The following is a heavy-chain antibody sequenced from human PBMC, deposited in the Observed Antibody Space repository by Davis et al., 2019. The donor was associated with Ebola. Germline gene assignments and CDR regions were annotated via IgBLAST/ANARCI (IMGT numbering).Heavy chain of an antibody. CDR2: IRSKANSYAT. CDR3: TSGITGTRGDY. D-gene: IGHD1-20*01. V-gene: IGHV3-73*01. Sequence: PGGSLRLSCAASGFTFSSYSMNWVRQASGKGLEWVGRIRSKANSYATAYAASVKGRFTISRDDSKNTAYLQMNSLKTEDTAVYYCTSGITGTRGDYWGQGTLVTVSS. CDR1: GFTFSSYS. J-gene: IGHJ4*02.